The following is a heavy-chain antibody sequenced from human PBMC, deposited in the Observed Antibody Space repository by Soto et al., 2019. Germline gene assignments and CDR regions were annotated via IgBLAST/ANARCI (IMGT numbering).Heavy chain of an antibody. CDR3: EKGRGSGWAWYFDN. Sequence: PGGSLRLSCAASGFTFKESAMNWVRQAPGKGLEWVASISDTGASTWYAESVRGRLSISRDSSNNTLYLQMKSLRGEDTAVYYCEKGRGSGWAWYFDNWGQGTLVTVSS. V-gene: IGHV3-23*01. CDR2: ISDTGAST. D-gene: IGHD6-19*01. CDR1: GFTFKESA. J-gene: IGHJ4*02.